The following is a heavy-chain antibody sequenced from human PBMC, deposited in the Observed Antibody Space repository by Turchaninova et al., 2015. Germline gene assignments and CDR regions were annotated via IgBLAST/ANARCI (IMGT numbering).Heavy chain of an antibody. J-gene: IGHJ4*01. CDR1: GFTINTQS. CDR3: ARDWGLIWENGQRYFDL. Sequence: QVHLVVSGGRMVQPGPSLGRPCVVSGFTINTQSLDGVRQAQGKCLEWVAVILSDGGSKFYTESVKGRVTVSRDNSKSTLYLQMNSLRPEDTAVYYCARDWGLIWENGQRYFDLWGQGTLVTVSS. CDR2: ILSDGGSK. D-gene: IGHD3-16*01. V-gene: IGHV3-30-3*01.